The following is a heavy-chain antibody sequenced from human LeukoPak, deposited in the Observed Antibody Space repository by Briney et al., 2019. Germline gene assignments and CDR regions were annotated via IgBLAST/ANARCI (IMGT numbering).Heavy chain of an antibody. D-gene: IGHD3-10*01. Sequence: SETLSLTCTVSGGSISTSSYYWGWIRPPPGKGLEWIGSIYYSGSTYYNPSLKSRVTISVDTSKNQFSLKLSSVTAADTAVYYCARHPLWFGESHFDYWGQGTLVTVSS. V-gene: IGHV4-39*01. CDR1: GGSISTSSYY. CDR3: ARHPLWFGESHFDY. CDR2: IYYSGST. J-gene: IGHJ4*02.